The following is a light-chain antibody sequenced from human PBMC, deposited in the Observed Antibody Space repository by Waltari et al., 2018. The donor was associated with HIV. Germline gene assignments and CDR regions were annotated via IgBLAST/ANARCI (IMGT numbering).Light chain of an antibody. CDR1: SSNIGSNY. CDR3: ASWDDSLSGWV. Sequence: SVLTQPPSASRTPGQRVTISCSGSSSNIGSNYVYWYQYFPGATPKLLIYWNSQRPSGVPDRFSGSKSGTSASLTISGLRPEDETDYYCASWDDSLSGWVFGGGTKVTVL. V-gene: IGLV1-47*01. J-gene: IGLJ3*02. CDR2: WNS.